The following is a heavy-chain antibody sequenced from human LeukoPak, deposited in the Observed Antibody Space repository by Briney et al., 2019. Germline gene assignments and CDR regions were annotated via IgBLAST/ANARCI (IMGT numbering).Heavy chain of an antibody. V-gene: IGHV1-69*13. CDR2: IIPIFGTA. D-gene: IGHD6-13*01. J-gene: IGHJ6*03. CDR3: ARVYSSSQDYYYYMDV. Sequence: GASVKVSCKASGGTFSSYTSSWVRQAPGQGLEWMGGIIPIFGTANNAQKFQGRVTITADESTSTAYMELSSLRSEDTAVYYCARVYSSSQDYYYYMDVWGKGTTVTVSS. CDR1: GGTFSSYT.